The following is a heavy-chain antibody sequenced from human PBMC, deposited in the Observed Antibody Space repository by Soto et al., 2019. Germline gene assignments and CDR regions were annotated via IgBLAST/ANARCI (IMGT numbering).Heavy chain of an antibody. CDR2: IWYDGSNK. Sequence: GGSLRLSCAASGFTFSSYGMHWVRQAPGKGLEWVAVIWYDGSNKYYADSVKGRFTISRDNSKNTLYLQMNSLRAEDTAVYYCAREVGRGYSYDQNFDYWGQGTLVTVSS. D-gene: IGHD5-18*01. J-gene: IGHJ4*02. CDR3: AREVGRGYSYDQNFDY. CDR1: GFTFSSYG. V-gene: IGHV3-33*01.